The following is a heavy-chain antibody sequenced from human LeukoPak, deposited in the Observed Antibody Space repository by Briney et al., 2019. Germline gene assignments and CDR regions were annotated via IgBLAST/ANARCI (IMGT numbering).Heavy chain of an antibody. D-gene: IGHD2-2*01. V-gene: IGHV3-7*01. CDR2: IRQDGGEK. J-gene: IGHJ4*02. CDR1: GFTFSSYW. CDR3: ARDARGYCSTTSCSPYY. Sequence: PGGSLRLSCAASGFTFSSYWMNWVRQPPGKGLEWVANIRQDGGEKYYVDSVKGRFTISRDNAENSLFLQMNSLRAEDTAVYYCARDARGYCSTTSCSPYYWGQGTLVTVSS.